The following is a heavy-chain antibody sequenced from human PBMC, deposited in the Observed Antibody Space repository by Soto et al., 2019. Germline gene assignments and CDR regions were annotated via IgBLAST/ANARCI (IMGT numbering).Heavy chain of an antibody. CDR3: ARDRGYNWGFDY. CDR2: ISSSSSYI. J-gene: IGHJ4*02. V-gene: IGHV3-21*01. D-gene: IGHD5-12*01. CDR1: GFTFSSYS. Sequence: PRGSLRLSCAASGFTFSSYSMNWFRQAPGKGLEWVSSISSSSSYIYYADSVKGRFTISRDNAKNSLYLQMNSLRAEDTAVYYCARDRGYNWGFDYWGQGTLVTVSS.